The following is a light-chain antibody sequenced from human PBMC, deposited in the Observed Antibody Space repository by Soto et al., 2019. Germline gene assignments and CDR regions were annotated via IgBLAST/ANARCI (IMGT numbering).Light chain of an antibody. CDR1: SSDVGGYNY. Sequence: QSALTQPASVSGSPGQSITISCTGTSSDVGGYNYVSWYQQHPGKAPKLMIYEVSNRPSGVSNRFSGSKSGNTACLTISGLQAEDEADYYCSSYTSSSTPVFGTGTKLTVL. CDR3: SSYTSSSTPV. V-gene: IGLV2-14*01. J-gene: IGLJ1*01. CDR2: EVS.